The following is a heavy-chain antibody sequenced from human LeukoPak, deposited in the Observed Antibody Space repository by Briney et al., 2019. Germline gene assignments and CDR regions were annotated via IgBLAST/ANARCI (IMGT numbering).Heavy chain of an antibody. CDR2: ISGSGGST. J-gene: IGHJ4*02. CDR1: GFTFSSYA. D-gene: IGHD5-18*01. V-gene: IGHV3-23*01. CDR3: AKAHGYSYGPLAGYPNHFDY. Sequence: PGGSLRLSCAASGFTFSSYAMSWVRQAPGKGLEWVSAISGSGGSTYYADSVKGRFTISRDNSKNTLDLQMNSLRAEDTAVYYCAKAHGYSYGPLAGYPNHFDYWGQGTLVTVSS.